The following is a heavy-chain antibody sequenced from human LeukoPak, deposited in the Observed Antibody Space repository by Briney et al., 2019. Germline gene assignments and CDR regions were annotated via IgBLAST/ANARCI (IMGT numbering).Heavy chain of an antibody. CDR2: ISSSSSYI. V-gene: IGHV3-21*01. Sequence: PGGSLRLSCAASGFIFSGYGMNWVRQAPGKGLEWVSSISSSSSYIYYADSVKGRFTISRDNAKNSLYLQMNSLRAEDTAVYYCARALVGATIDYWGQGTLVTVSS. J-gene: IGHJ4*02. D-gene: IGHD1-26*01. CDR3: ARALVGATIDY. CDR1: GFIFSGYG.